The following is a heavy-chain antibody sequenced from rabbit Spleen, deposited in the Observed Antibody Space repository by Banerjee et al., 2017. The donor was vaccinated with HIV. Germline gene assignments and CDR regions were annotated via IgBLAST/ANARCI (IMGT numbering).Heavy chain of an antibody. CDR1: GFSFSSRYY. Sequence: QSLEESGGDLVKPGASLTLTCTASGFSFSSRYYMCWVRQAPGKGLEWIACIDVGSSDNTYYASWAKGRFTISKTSSTTVTLQMTSLTAADTATYFCARETSSSFSSYGMDLWGPGTLVTVS. J-gene: IGHJ6*01. CDR2: IDVGSSDNT. D-gene: IGHD1-1*01. V-gene: IGHV1S40*01. CDR3: ARETSSSFSSYGMDL.